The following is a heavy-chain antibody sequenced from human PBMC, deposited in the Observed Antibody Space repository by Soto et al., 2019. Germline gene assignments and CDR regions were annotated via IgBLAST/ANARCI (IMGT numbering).Heavy chain of an antibody. CDR2: IYYSGST. CDR3: ARSRGGYFDY. CDR1: GVSISSYY. J-gene: IGHJ4*02. Sequence: QVQLQESGPGLVKPSETLSLTCTVSGVSISSYYWSWIRQPPGKGLEWIGYIYYSGSTNYNPSVKSRVTISGDTSKNQFSLKLSSVTAADTAVYYCARSRGGYFDYWGQGTLVTVSS. D-gene: IGHD3-22*01. V-gene: IGHV4-59*01.